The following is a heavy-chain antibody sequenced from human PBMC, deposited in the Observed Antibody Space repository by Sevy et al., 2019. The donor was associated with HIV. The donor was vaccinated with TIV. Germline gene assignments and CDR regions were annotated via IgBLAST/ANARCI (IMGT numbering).Heavy chain of an antibody. CDR1: GFTFSSYG. V-gene: IGHV3-33*01. Sequence: GGSLGLSCAASGFTFSSYGMHWVRQAPGKGLEWVAVIWYDGSNKYYADSVKGRFTISRDNSKNTLYLQMNSLRAEDTAVYYCASGIAVAKYYFDYWGQGTLVTVSS. CDR2: IWYDGSNK. D-gene: IGHD6-19*01. J-gene: IGHJ4*02. CDR3: ASGIAVAKYYFDY.